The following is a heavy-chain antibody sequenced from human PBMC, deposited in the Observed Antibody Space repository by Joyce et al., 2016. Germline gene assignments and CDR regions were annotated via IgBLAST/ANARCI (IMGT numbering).Heavy chain of an antibody. V-gene: IGHV1-69*01. D-gene: IGHD3-3*01. CDR1: GDIFNAYG. CDR2: IVPMSAKT. CDR3: ARGRGDDFWSGYYGSIDY. Sequence: QVQLEQSGAEVKKPGSSVKVSCKTSGDIFNAYGINWVRQAPGQGLEWLGGIVPMSAKTYYAQKFRGSLTSSANEPTSTVYMELSSLRSDDTGTYYCARGRGDDFWSGYYGSIDYWGQGTLVSVSS. J-gene: IGHJ4*02.